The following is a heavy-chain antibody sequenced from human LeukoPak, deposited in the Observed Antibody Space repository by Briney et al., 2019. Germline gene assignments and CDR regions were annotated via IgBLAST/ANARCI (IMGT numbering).Heavy chain of an antibody. J-gene: IGHJ5*02. CDR3: ARAPASSYYYDSSGYYYSWLDP. Sequence: SETLSLTCTVSGGSISTYYWNWIRQPPGKGLEWIGYIYYSGSTNYNPSLKSRVTISVDTSKNQFSLKLNSVTAADTAVYYCARAPASSYYYDSSGYYYSWLDPWGQGTLVTVSS. CDR1: GGSISTYY. CDR2: IYYSGST. V-gene: IGHV4-59*01. D-gene: IGHD3-22*01.